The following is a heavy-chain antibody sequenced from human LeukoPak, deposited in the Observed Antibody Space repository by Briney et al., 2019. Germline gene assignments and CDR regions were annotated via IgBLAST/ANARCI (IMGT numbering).Heavy chain of an antibody. D-gene: IGHD3-22*01. CDR1: GGSISSSSYY. CDR2: IYYSGST. V-gene: IGHV4-39*07. J-gene: IGHJ1*01. Sequence: SETLSLTCTVSGGSISSSSYYWGWIRQPPGKGLEWIGSIYYSGSTYYNPSLKSRVTISVDTSKNQFSLKLSSVTAADTAVYYCARLKYYYDSSGYRAEYFQHWGQGTLVTVSS. CDR3: ARLKYYYDSSGYRAEYFQH.